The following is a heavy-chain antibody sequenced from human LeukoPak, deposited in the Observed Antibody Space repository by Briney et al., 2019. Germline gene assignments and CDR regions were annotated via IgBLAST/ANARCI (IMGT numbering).Heavy chain of an antibody. CDR1: GGSISSGGYY. CDR2: IYYSGST. CDR3: ARRAGDAFDI. Sequence: SETLSLTCTVSGGSISSGGYYWSWTRQHPGKGLEWIGYIYYSGSTYYNPSLKSRVTISVDTSKNQFSLKLSSVTAADTAVYYCARRAGDAFDIWGQGTMVTVSS. J-gene: IGHJ3*02. V-gene: IGHV4-31*03.